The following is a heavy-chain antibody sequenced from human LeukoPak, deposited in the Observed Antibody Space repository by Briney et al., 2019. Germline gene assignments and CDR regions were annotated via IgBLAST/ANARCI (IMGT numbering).Heavy chain of an antibody. CDR2: INPNSGGT. Sequence: VSVKVSCKASGYTFTGYYMHWVRQAPGQGLEWMGWINPNSGGTNYAQKFQGRVTMTRDTSISTAYMELSRLRSDDTAVYYCARDIPYCSSTSCYFRYGMDVWGQGTTVTVSS. CDR1: GYTFTGYY. D-gene: IGHD2-2*01. V-gene: IGHV1-2*02. CDR3: ARDIPYCSSTSCYFRYGMDV. J-gene: IGHJ6*02.